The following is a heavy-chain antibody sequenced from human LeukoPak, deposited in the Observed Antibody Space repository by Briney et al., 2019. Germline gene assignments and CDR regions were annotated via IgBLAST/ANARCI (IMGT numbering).Heavy chain of an antibody. Sequence: SETLSLTCTASGGPISSYYWSWIRQPPGKGLELIGYIYYSGSTNSTPSLTSRVTISLDTSRTQFSLKRSSVTAAGTAVYYCSRVSSGVYFDYWGEGTLVTVSS. CDR1: GGPISSYY. CDR2: IYYSGST. V-gene: IGHV4-59*01. D-gene: IGHD2-15*01. J-gene: IGHJ4*02. CDR3: SRVSSGVYFDY.